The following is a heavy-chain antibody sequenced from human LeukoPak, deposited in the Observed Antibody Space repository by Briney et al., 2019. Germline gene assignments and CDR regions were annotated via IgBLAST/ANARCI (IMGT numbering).Heavy chain of an antibody. Sequence: SETLSLTCAVSGYSISSSSYYWGWIRQPPGKGLEWIGNIYYNGRTYYNPSLKSRVTISVDTSKNQFSLNLSSVTAADTAVYYCARRGALDFWSGYYAFGSWFDPWGQGTLVTVSS. J-gene: IGHJ5*02. CDR2: IYYNGRT. D-gene: IGHD3-3*01. V-gene: IGHV4-39*01. CDR3: ARRGALDFWSGYYAFGSWFDP. CDR1: GYSISSSSYY.